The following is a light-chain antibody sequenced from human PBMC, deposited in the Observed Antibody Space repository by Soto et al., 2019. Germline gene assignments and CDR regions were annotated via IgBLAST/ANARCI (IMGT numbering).Light chain of an antibody. CDR1: CSDIGGYKY. Sequence: QLVLTQPASVSGSPGQSITISCTGSCSDIGGYKYVSWYQHHPGKAPQLIIFDVINRPSGVSNRFSGSKSGNTASLTIFGLQAEDEADYYCFSYTSSTMYVFGTGTKVTVL. CDR3: FSYTSSTMYV. CDR2: DVI. V-gene: IGLV2-14*03. J-gene: IGLJ1*01.